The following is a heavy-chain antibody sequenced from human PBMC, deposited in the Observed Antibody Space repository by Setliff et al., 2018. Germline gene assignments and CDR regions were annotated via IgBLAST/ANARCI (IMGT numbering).Heavy chain of an antibody. CDR2: IYYSGST. CDR3: ARGRTRGRGLYSGKYYYSGMDV. Sequence: KPSETLSLTCTVSGGSISSSSYYWGWIRQSPGKGLEWIGSIYYSGSTYYNPSLRSRVTISVDTSKNQFSLKVSSVTAADTAVYYCARGRTRGRGLYSGKYYYSGMDVWGQGTTVTVSS. V-gene: IGHV4-39*07. J-gene: IGHJ6*02. D-gene: IGHD1-26*01. CDR1: GGSISSSSYY.